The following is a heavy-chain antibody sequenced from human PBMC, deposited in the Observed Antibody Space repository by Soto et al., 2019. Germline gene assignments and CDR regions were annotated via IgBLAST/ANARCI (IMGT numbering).Heavy chain of an antibody. CDR3: ARDLQGSWFDP. Sequence: SETLSLTCTVSGGSVSSGSYYWSWIRQPPGKGLEWIGYIYYSGSTNYNPSLKSRVTISVDTSKNQFSLKLSSVTAADTAVYYCARDLQGSWFDPWGQGTLVTVSS. D-gene: IGHD3-10*01. CDR2: IYYSGST. V-gene: IGHV4-61*01. J-gene: IGHJ5*02. CDR1: GGSVSSGSYY.